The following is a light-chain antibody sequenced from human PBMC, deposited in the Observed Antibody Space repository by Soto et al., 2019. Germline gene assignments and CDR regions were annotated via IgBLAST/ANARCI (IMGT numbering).Light chain of an antibody. J-gene: IGLJ1*01. CDR2: RNN. V-gene: IGLV1-47*01. Sequence: QSVLTQPPSASGTPGQRVTISCSGSSSNIGSKYVYWYQQLPGTAPKLLIYRNNQRPSGVPDRFSGSKSVTSASLAISGLRSEDEADYYCAAWDDSLSGYVFGTGTKVTVL. CDR1: SSNIGSKY. CDR3: AAWDDSLSGYV.